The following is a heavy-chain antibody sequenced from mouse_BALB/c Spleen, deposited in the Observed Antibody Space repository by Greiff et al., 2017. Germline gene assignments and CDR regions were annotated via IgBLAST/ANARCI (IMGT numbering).Heavy chain of an antibody. Sequence: EVMLVESGPSLVKPSQTLSLTCSVTGDSITSGYWNWIRKFPGNKLEYMGYISYSGSTYYNPSLKSRISITRDTSKNQYYLQLNSVTTEDTATYYCARYHGSSYAWFAYWGQGTLVTVSA. CDR3: ARYHGSSYAWFAY. CDR2: ISYSGST. J-gene: IGHJ3*01. V-gene: IGHV3-8*02. D-gene: IGHD1-1*01. CDR1: GDSITSGY.